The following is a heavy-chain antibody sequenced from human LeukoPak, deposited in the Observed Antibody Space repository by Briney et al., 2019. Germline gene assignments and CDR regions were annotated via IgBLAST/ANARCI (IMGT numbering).Heavy chain of an antibody. D-gene: IGHD2-15*01. V-gene: IGHV3-23*01. CDR3: AKAVRRYCSGGSCYYYFDY. CDR2: ISGSGGST. CDR1: GFTFSSYA. J-gene: IGHJ4*02. Sequence: GGSLRLSCTASGFTFSSYAMSWVRQAPGKGLEWVSAISGSGGSTYYADSVKGRFTISRDNFKNTLYLQMNSLRAEDTAVYYCAKAVRRYCSGGSCYYYFDYWGQGTLVTVSS.